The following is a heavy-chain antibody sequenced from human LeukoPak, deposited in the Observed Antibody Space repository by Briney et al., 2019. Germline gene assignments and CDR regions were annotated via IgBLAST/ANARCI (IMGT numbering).Heavy chain of an antibody. D-gene: IGHD6-19*01. Sequence: ASVKVSCKASGYTFTGYYIHWVRQAPGQGLEWVAWINLYSGCTKYAQKFQGRVAMTRDRDNNTAYMQLSRLRSDDTAVYYCERALISGWDDPLDYWGQGTLVTVSS. V-gene: IGHV1-2*02. CDR2: INLYSGCT. CDR3: ERALISGWDDPLDY. CDR1: GYTFTGYY. J-gene: IGHJ4*02.